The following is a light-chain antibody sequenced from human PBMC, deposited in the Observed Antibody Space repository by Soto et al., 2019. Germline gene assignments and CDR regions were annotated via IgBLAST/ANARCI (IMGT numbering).Light chain of an antibody. J-gene: IGKJ1*01. CDR2: DAS. V-gene: IGKV3-11*01. Sequence: EIVLRQSPATLSLSRGERATLSCRASQSVSSYLAWYQQKPGQAPRLLIYDASNRATGIPARFSGSGSGTDFTLTISRLEPEDFAVYYCQQYGSSGTFGQGTKVDI. CDR3: QQYGSSGT. CDR1: QSVSSY.